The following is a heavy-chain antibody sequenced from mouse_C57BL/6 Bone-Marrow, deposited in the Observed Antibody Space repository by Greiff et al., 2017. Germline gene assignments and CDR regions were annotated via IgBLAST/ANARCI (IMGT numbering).Heavy chain of an antibody. Sequence: EVQLQQSGPELVKPGASVKISCKASGYTFTDYYMNWVKQSHGKSLEWIGDINPNNGGTSYNQKFKGKATLTVDKSSSTAYMELRSLTSDDSAVYYCAIYYDYEAWFDYWGQGTLVTVSA. V-gene: IGHV1-26*01. CDR3: AIYYDYEAWFDY. J-gene: IGHJ3*01. D-gene: IGHD2-4*01. CDR1: GYTFTDYY. CDR2: INPNNGGT.